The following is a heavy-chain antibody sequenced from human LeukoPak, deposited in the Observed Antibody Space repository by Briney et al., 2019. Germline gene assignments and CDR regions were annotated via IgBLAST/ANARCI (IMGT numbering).Heavy chain of an antibody. CDR1: GFTFSSYS. V-gene: IGHV3-48*01. Sequence: GGSLRLSCAASGFTFSSYSMNWVRQAPGKGLGWVSYISSSSSTIYYADSVKGRFTISRDNAKNSLYLQMNSLRAEDTAVYYFPRDATKNSNPIGYCSSTSRLSLDYWGQGTLVTVSS. D-gene: IGHD2-2*01. CDR3: PRDATKNSNPIGYCSSTSRLSLDY. J-gene: IGHJ4*02. CDR2: ISSSSSTI.